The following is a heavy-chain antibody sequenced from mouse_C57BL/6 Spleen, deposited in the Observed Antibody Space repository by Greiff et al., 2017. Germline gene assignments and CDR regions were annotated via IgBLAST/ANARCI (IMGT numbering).Heavy chain of an antibody. CDR3: ARGYYGNYLYAMDY. J-gene: IGHJ4*01. Sequence: QVQLQQPGAELVRPGSSVKLSCKASGYTFTSYWMDWVKQRPGQGLEWIGNIYPSDSETHYNQKFKDKATFTVDKSASTAYMQLSSLTSEDSAVYYCARGYYGNYLYAMDYWGQGTSVTVSS. CDR1: GYTFTSYW. CDR2: IYPSDSET. V-gene: IGHV1-61*01. D-gene: IGHD2-1*01.